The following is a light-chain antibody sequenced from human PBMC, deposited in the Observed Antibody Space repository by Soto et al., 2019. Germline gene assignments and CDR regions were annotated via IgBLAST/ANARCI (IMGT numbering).Light chain of an antibody. V-gene: IGLV2-14*01. Sequence: QSALTQPASVSGSPGQSITISCTGTSSDVGGYNYVSWYQQHPGKAPKLVIYEVTNRPSGVSNRFSGSKSGNTASLTISGLQAEDEADDYCNSYTTSNTLAWVFGGGTKLTVL. CDR3: NSYTTSNTLAWV. J-gene: IGLJ3*02. CDR1: SSDVGGYNY. CDR2: EVT.